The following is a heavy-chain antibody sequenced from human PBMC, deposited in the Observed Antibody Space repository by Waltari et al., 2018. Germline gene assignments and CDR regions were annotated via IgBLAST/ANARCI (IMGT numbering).Heavy chain of an antibody. CDR2: IKDKADGVTI. CDR1: GISFTDAW. CDR3: LYDPSV. V-gene: IGHV3-15*07. J-gene: IGHJ4*02. Sequence: DVQLVESGGGLVKPGGSLRLSCSASGISFTDAWMNWVRQAPGRGLEWIGRIKDKADGVTIDYSAPLKGRFTISRDDSKNMTYRQMNSLKPDDTGVYYCLYDPSVWGQGTLVTVSS. D-gene: IGHD5-12*01.